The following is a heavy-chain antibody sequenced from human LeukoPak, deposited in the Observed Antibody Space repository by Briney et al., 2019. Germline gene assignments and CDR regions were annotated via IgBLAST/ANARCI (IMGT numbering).Heavy chain of an antibody. CDR2: INHSGST. Sequence: SETLSLTCAVYGGSFSGYYWSWIRQPPGKGLEWIGEINHSGSTNYNPSLKSRVTISVDTSKNQFSLKLSSVTAADTAVYYCAQHVKRGYSYGYPYYYYYYYMDVWGKGTTVTISS. V-gene: IGHV4-34*01. CDR1: GGSFSGYY. D-gene: IGHD5-18*01. CDR3: AQHVKRGYSYGYPYYYYYYYMDV. J-gene: IGHJ6*03.